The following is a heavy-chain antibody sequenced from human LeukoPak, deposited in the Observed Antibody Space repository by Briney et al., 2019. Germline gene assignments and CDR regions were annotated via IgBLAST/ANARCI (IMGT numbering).Heavy chain of an antibody. D-gene: IGHD3-22*01. CDR1: GYTFTSYY. CDR2: INPSGGST. V-gene: IGHV1-46*01. J-gene: IGHJ3*02. Sequence: ASVKVSCKASGYTFTSYYMHWVRQAPGQGLEWMGIINPSGGSTSYAQKLQGRVTMTRDTSTSTVYMELSSLRSEDTAVYYCARGDSSGYYDGEDAFDIWGQGTMVTVSS. CDR3: ARGDSSGYYDGEDAFDI.